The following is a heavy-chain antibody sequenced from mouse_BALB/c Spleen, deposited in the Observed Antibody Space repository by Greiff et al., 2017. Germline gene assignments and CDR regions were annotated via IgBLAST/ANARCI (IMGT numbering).Heavy chain of an antibody. CDR2: ISSGSSTI. CDR3: ARGNYRYLDY. J-gene: IGHJ2*01. D-gene: IGHD2-14*01. V-gene: IGHV5-17*02. Sequence: EVKLVESGGGLVQPGGSRKLSCAASGFTFSSFGMHWVRQAPEKGLEWVAYISSGSSTIYYADTVKGRFTISRDNPKNTLFLQMTSLRSEDTAMYYCARGNYRYLDYWGQGTTLTVSS. CDR1: GFTFSSFG.